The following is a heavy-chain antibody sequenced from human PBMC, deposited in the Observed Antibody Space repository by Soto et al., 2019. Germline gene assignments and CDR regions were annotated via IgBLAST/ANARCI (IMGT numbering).Heavy chain of an antibody. D-gene: IGHD3-10*01. CDR1: GGSISSGGYY. J-gene: IGHJ5*02. Sequence: SETLSLTCTVSGGSISSGGYYWSWIRQHPGEGLEWIGYIYYSGSTYYNPSLKSRVTISVDTSKNQFSLKLSSVTAADTAVYYCARASSGDWFDPWGQGTLVTSPQ. V-gene: IGHV4-31*03. CDR2: IYYSGST. CDR3: ARASSGDWFDP.